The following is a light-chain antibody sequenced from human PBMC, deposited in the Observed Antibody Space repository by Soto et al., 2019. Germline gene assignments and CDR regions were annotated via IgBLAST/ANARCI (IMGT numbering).Light chain of an antibody. CDR1: SSNFGANT. V-gene: IGLV1-44*01. CDR2: SNI. J-gene: IGLJ1*01. Sequence: QSALTQPPSASGTPGQRVTISCSGSSSNFGANTVNWYQQLPGTAPKLLIYSNIQRPSGVPDRFSGSKSGTSASLAISGLQSEDEADYYCEAWDDSMKGYVFGAGTKVTVL. CDR3: EAWDDSMKGYV.